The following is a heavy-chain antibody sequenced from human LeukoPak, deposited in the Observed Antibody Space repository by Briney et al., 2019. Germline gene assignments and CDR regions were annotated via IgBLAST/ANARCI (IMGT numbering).Heavy chain of an antibody. CDR1: GGTFSSYA. Sequence: ASVKVSCKASGGTFSSYAISWVRQAPGQGLEWMGGIIPIFGTANYAQKFQGRVTITADESTSTAYMELSSLRSEDTAVYYCARSSGSYYAFQFDYWGQGTLVTVSS. J-gene: IGHJ4*02. V-gene: IGHV1-69*13. CDR2: IIPIFGTA. D-gene: IGHD1-26*01. CDR3: ARSSGSYYAFQFDY.